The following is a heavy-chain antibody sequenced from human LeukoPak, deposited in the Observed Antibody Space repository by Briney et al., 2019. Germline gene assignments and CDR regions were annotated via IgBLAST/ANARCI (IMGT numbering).Heavy chain of an antibody. CDR1: GYSFTGYW. Sequence: GESLKISCEGSGYSFTGYWIGWVRQMPGKGLEWMGIIYPGDSDTRYRPSFQGQVTISADKSISTAYLQWSSLKASDPAMYYCATPVEYSSSSLGYWGQGTLVTVSS. D-gene: IGHD6-6*01. CDR3: ATPVEYSSSSLGY. J-gene: IGHJ4*02. CDR2: IYPGDSDT. V-gene: IGHV5-51*01.